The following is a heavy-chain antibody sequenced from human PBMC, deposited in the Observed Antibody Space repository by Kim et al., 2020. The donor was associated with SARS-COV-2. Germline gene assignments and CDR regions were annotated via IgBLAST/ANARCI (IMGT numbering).Heavy chain of an antibody. CDR2: ISYDGSNK. J-gene: IGHJ6*02. V-gene: IGHV3-30*18. Sequence: GGSLRLSCAASGFTFSSYGIHWVRQAPGKGLEWVAVISYDGSNKYYADSVKGRFTISRDNSKNTLYLQMNSLRAEDTAVYYCAKDQGEMALRDYYYYGMDVWGQGTTVTVSS. CDR1: GFTFSSYG. CDR3: AKDQGEMALRDYYYYGMDV.